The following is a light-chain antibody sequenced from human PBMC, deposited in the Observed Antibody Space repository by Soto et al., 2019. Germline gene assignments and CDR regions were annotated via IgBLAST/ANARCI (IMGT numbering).Light chain of an antibody. CDR2: EVS. Sequence: QSVLTQPASVSGSPGQSITISCTGTSGDVGGYRYVSWYQQHPGKAPKLMIYEVSNRPSGVSNRFSGSKSGNTASLTISGLQAEDEADYYCSSYTSGSTYVFXTGTKLTVL. V-gene: IGLV2-14*01. CDR1: SGDVGGYRY. J-gene: IGLJ1*01. CDR3: SSYTSGSTYV.